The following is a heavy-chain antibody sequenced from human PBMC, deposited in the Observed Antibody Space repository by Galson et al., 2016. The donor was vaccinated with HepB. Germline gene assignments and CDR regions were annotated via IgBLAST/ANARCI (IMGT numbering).Heavy chain of an antibody. V-gene: IGHV3-7*03. J-gene: IGHJ4*02. Sequence: SLRLSCAASGFSVSIYCMSWVRPAPGKGLEWVANIKEDGNVKHDVDSVKGRFTVSRDNAKNSIYLHMDSLTAEDTAVYYWARSGVYSSGWYGFDYWGQGSLVTVSS. D-gene: IGHD6-19*01. CDR2: IKEDGNVK. CDR1: GFSVSIYC. CDR3: ARSGVYSSGWYGFDY.